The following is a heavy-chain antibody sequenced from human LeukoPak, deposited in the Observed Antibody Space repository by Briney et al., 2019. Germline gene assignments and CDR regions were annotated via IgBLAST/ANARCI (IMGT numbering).Heavy chain of an antibody. D-gene: IGHD2-2*01. Sequence: GGSLRLSCAASGFTFSDYDMHWVRQAPGKGLEWVAFIRYDGSNKSYGDSVKGRFTISRDNSKNTLVLEMNSLRGEDTAVYHCAKVTSGVPDYWGQGTLVTVSS. CDR1: GFTFSDYD. CDR2: IRYDGSNK. CDR3: AKVTSGVPDY. J-gene: IGHJ4*02. V-gene: IGHV3-30*02.